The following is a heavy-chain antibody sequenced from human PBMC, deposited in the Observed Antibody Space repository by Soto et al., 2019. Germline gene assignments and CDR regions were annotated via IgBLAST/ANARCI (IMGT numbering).Heavy chain of an antibody. Sequence: QVQLQQWGAGLLKPSVTLSLTCAVYGGSFSGYYWSWIRQPPGKGLAWIGEINPTGSTNYNPSLNSRVTISVDTSKNQFSLKLSSVTAADTAVYYCARLWTPPSGWYGFINWFEPWGQGTLVTVSS. CDR1: GGSFSGYY. CDR3: ARLWTPPSGWYGFINWFEP. CDR2: INPTGST. D-gene: IGHD6-19*01. V-gene: IGHV4-34*01. J-gene: IGHJ5*02.